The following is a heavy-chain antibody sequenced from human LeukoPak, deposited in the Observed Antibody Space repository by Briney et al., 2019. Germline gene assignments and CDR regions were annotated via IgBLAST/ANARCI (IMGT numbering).Heavy chain of an antibody. CDR1: GFTLSSYE. J-gene: IGHJ6*03. CDR2: IRTSGDMI. CDR3: DNFYMDV. Sequence: GGSLRLSCVASGFTLSSYEMNWVRQAPGKGLECVSHIRTSGDMIYYAAAVKGRFAISRDNAKHSVYLQMNSLRDEDTAVYYCDNFYMDVWGKGTAVTVSS. V-gene: IGHV3-48*03.